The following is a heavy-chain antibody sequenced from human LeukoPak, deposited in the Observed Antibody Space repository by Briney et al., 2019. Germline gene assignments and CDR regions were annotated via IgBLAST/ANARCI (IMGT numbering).Heavy chain of an antibody. CDR3: ARAPPAYPCTTTRCYPEVDY. Sequence: GSSVKVSCKACGYTFSGNFIHWVRQAAGLGLEWVGWINPNTGGTNSAEKFQGRVTLTRDTSLTTAYMELTSLRSDDTAVYYCARAPPAYPCTTTRCYPEVDYWGQGTLVTVSS. J-gene: IGHJ4*02. D-gene: IGHD2-2*01. CDR1: GYTFSGNF. V-gene: IGHV1-2*02. CDR2: INPNTGGT.